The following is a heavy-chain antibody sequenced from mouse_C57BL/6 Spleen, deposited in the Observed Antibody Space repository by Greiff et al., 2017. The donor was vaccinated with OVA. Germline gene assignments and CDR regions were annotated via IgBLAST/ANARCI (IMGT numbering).Heavy chain of an antibody. CDR1: GYTFTSYW. D-gene: IGHD2-5*01. CDR2: IYPSDSET. J-gene: IGHJ4*01. V-gene: IGHV1-52*01. Sequence: QVQLQQPGPELVRPGSSVKLSCKASGYTFTSYWMHWVKQRPIQGLEWIGNIYPSDSETHYNQKFKDKATLTVDKSSSTAYMQLSSLTSEDSAVYYCAAYYSNYGAMDYWGQGTSVTVSS. CDR3: AAYYSNYGAMDY.